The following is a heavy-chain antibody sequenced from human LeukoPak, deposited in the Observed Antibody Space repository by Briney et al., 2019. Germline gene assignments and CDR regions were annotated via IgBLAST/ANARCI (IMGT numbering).Heavy chain of an antibody. CDR2: IRYDGSNK. D-gene: IGHD6-6*01. V-gene: IGHV3-30*02. J-gene: IGHJ3*02. Sequence: GRSLRLSCAASGFTFSSYAMHWVRQAPGKGLGWVAFIRYDGSNKYYADSVKGRFTISRDNSKNTLYLQMNSLRAEDTAVYYCAKDRFEYSSSPDAFDIWGQGTMVTVSS. CDR3: AKDRFEYSSSPDAFDI. CDR1: GFTFSSYA.